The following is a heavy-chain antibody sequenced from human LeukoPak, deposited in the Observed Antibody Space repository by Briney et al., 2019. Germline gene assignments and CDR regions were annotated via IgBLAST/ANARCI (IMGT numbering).Heavy chain of an antibody. D-gene: IGHD2-8*01. CDR1: GGSISSGGYH. CDR3: AGGYCTNGVCPISDY. V-gene: IGHV4-31*03. J-gene: IGHJ4*02. CDR2: IYYSGST. Sequence: SETLSLTCTVSGGSISSGGYHWSWIRQHPGKGLEWIGYIYYSGSTYYNPSLKSRVTISVDTSKNQFSLKLSSVTAADTAVYYCAGGYCTNGVCPISDYWGQGTLVTVSS.